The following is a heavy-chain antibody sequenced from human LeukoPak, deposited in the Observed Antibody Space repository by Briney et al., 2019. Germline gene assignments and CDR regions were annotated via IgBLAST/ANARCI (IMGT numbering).Heavy chain of an antibody. V-gene: IGHV3-21*01. J-gene: IGHJ5*02. CDR2: ISSSSSYI. CDR3: ARSGVVVAALERGVANWFDP. Sequence: PGGSLRLSCAASGFTFSSYSMNWVRQAPGKGLEWVSSISSSSSYIYYADSVKGRFTISSDNAKNSLFLQMNSLRAEDTAVYYCARSGVVVAALERGVANWFDPWGQGTLVTVSS. CDR1: GFTFSSYS. D-gene: IGHD2-15*01.